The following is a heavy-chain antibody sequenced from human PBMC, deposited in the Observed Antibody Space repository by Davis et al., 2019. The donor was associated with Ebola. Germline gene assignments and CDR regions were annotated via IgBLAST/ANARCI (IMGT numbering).Heavy chain of an antibody. Sequence: PGGSLRLSCAASGFTFSSYAMHWVRQAPGKGLEWVAVISSDGSINYYADSVKGRFTISRDNSKNTLYLQMNSLRPEDTAVYYCARERSMVTYYFDFWGQGTLVTVSS. V-gene: IGHV3-30-3*01. J-gene: IGHJ4*02. CDR1: GFTFSSYA. D-gene: IGHD4/OR15-4a*01. CDR2: ISSDGSIN. CDR3: ARERSMVTYYFDF.